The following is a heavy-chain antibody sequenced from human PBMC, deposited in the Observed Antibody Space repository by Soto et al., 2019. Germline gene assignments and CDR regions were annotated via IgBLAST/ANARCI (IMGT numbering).Heavy chain of an antibody. J-gene: IGHJ4*02. CDR3: ARALPYDY. V-gene: IGHV3-53*04. Sequence: EVQLVESGGGLVQPGGSLRLSCAASGFTVSSNYMSWVRQAPGKGLEWVSVIYSGGSTYYADSVKGRFIISRHNSKNTLYLQMNSLRAEDTAVYYCARALPYDYWGQGTLVTVSS. CDR2: IYSGGST. CDR1: GFTVSSNY.